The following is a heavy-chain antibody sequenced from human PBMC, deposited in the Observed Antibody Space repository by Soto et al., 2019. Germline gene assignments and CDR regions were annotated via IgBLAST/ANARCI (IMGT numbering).Heavy chain of an antibody. Sequence: PGGSLRLSCAASGFTFGTYAMNWVRQAPGKGLEWVSTITDVGDPTYYADSVKGRFTISRDNSKNTLFLQMNSLRAEDTAVYYCVRDGGWYNFKYWGQGVLVTVSS. CDR3: VRDGGWYNFKY. CDR2: ITDVGDPT. D-gene: IGHD2-21*01. CDR1: GFTFGTYA. J-gene: IGHJ4*02. V-gene: IGHV3-23*01.